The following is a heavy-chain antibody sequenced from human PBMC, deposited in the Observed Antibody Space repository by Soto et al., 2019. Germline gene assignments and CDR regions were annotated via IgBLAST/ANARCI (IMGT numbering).Heavy chain of an antibody. J-gene: IGHJ6*02. D-gene: IGHD3-16*02. CDR2: ISYDGDNK. CDR1: GFTFSSYA. CDR3: AKGVDVWGSFRSHFQYYYGMDV. Sequence: GGSLRLSCAASGFTFSSYAMYWVRQAPGKGLEWVAIISYDGDNKYYADSVKGRFTISRDNSMNTVFLQMNSLRADDTAVYYCAKGVDVWGSFRSHFQYYYGMDVWGQGTTVTVSS. V-gene: IGHV3-30-3*01.